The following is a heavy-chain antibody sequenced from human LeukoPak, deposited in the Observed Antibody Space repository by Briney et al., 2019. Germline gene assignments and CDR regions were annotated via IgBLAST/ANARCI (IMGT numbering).Heavy chain of an antibody. Sequence: GGSLRLSCAASGFTFSSYAMGWVRQAPGKGLEWVSAISGSGDSTYYGDSVKGRFTISRDNSKNTLYLQMNSLRAEDTAVYYCAKTRPLDSSSWSHGDYWGQGTLVTVSS. J-gene: IGHJ4*02. V-gene: IGHV3-23*01. D-gene: IGHD6-13*01. CDR1: GFTFSSYA. CDR3: AKTRPLDSSSWSHGDY. CDR2: ISGSGDST.